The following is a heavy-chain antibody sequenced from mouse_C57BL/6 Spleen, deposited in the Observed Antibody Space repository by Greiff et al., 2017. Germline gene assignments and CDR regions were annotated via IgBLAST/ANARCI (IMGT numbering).Heavy chain of an antibody. CDR1: GFTFSDYE. J-gene: IGHJ1*03. CDR3: ARGTTVVAYWYLDY. Sequence: EVKLVESGAGLVKPGGSLKLSCAASGFTFSDYEMHWVSQPPEKGLEWVADISSGSSTINYEHTVKGRFTITRDNSKNTLFMQMTSLMSEDTAMYYCARGTTVVAYWYLDYWGTGTSVTVSS. CDR2: ISSGSSTI. D-gene: IGHD1-1*01. V-gene: IGHV5-17*01.